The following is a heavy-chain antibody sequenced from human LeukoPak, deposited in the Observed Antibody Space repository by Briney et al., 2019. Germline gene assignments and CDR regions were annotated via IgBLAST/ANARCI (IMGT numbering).Heavy chain of an antibody. V-gene: IGHV4-39*01. Sequence: SETLSLTCTVSGGSISSSSYYWGWIRQPPGEGLECIGNIYYSGSTYYNPSLMSRVTISVDTSKNQFSLNLSSVTAADTAVYYCARHLRFGSSALPRDVFDIWGRGTVVSVSS. CDR3: ARHLRFGSSALPRDVFDI. CDR2: IYYSGST. D-gene: IGHD1-26*01. CDR1: GGSISSSSYY. J-gene: IGHJ3*02.